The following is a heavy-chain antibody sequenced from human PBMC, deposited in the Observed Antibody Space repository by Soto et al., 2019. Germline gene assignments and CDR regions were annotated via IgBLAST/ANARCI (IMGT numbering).Heavy chain of an antibody. CDR3: ARGLHSLFDY. CDR2: ISYDGNKK. V-gene: IGHV3-30*03. D-gene: IGHD2-21*01. Sequence: QVQLVESGGGVVQPGRSLRLSCVASGFTFSSHAMHWVRQAPGRGLEWVALISYDGNKKYYADSVKGRFTISRDNSKNTLYVQMTSLRAEDTAVYYCARGLHSLFDYWGQGTLVTVSS. J-gene: IGHJ4*02. CDR1: GFTFSSHA.